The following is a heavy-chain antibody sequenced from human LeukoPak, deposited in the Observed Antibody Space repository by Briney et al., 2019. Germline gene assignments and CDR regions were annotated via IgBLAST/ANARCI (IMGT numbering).Heavy chain of an antibody. CDR2: FDPEDGET. D-gene: IGHD3-3*01. CDR1: GYTFTSYY. CDR3: ATPPTPFLDLSGNAFDI. V-gene: IGHV1-24*01. Sequence: ASVKVSCKASGYTFTSYYMHWVRQAPGKGLEWMGGFDPEDGETIYAQKFQGRVTMTEDTSTDTAYMELSSLRSEDTAVYYCATPPTPFLDLSGNAFDIWGQGTMVTVSS. J-gene: IGHJ3*02.